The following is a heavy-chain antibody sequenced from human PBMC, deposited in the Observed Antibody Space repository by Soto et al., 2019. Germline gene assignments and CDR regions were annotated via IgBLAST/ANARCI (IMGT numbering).Heavy chain of an antibody. CDR2: IRNKANSYNT. Sequence: EVQLVESGGDLVQPGGSLRLSCAASGFIFSDHYMDWVRQAPGKGLEWVGRIRNKANSYNTEYAASVKDRFAISRDDSENSLYLQMNSLKTEDTAVYYCAKVRSSSWGLDAFDMWGQGTMVTVSS. D-gene: IGHD6-13*01. CDR3: AKVRSSSWGLDAFDM. V-gene: IGHV3-72*01. J-gene: IGHJ3*02. CDR1: GFIFSDHY.